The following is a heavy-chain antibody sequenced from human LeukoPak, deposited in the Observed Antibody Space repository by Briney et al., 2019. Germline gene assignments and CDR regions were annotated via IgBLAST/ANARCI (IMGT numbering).Heavy chain of an antibody. CDR3: ARGDTVATGLYDY. CDR1: GVSLSSDY. J-gene: IGHJ4*02. D-gene: IGHD5-12*01. CDR2: IFTTGST. Sequence: SETLSLTCSVSGVSLSSDYWSWIRQPAGRGLEWIGRIFTTGSTNYNPSLKSRVTISLDKSKNHFSLRLSSVTAADTAVYYCARGDTVATGLYDYWGRGTLVTVSS. V-gene: IGHV4-4*07.